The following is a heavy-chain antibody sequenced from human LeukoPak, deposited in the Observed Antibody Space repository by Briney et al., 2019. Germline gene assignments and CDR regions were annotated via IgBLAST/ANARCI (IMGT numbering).Heavy chain of an antibody. CDR1: GFTFSDYY. J-gene: IGHJ6*03. D-gene: IGHD6-6*01. CDR2: ISSSGSTI. Sequence: GGSMRLSSAASGFTFSDYYMSWIRQAPGKGLEWVSYISSSGSTIYYADSVKGRSTISRDNSKNTLYLQMNSLRAEDTAVYYCAKKWAYSSSSGGFGYYYYYYMDVWGKGTTVTVSS. V-gene: IGHV3-11*04. CDR3: AKKWAYSSSSGGFGYYYYYYMDV.